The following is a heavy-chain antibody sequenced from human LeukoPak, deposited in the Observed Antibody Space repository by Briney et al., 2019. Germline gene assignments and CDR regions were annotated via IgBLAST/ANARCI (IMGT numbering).Heavy chain of an antibody. J-gene: IGHJ4*02. Sequence: SETLSLTCTVSGGSISTSSYYWGWIRQPPGKGLEWIGYIYYSGSTYYNPSLKSRVTISPDTSKNQFSLKLSSVTAADTAVYYCARVRYNWNRDFDYWGQGTLVTVSS. CDR2: IYYSGST. CDR3: ARVRYNWNRDFDY. CDR1: GGSISTSSYY. V-gene: IGHV4-39*07. D-gene: IGHD1-20*01.